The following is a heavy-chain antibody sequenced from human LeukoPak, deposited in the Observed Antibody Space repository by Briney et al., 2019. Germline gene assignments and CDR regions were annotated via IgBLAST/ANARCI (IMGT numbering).Heavy chain of an antibody. Sequence: PSQTLSLTCTVSGGSISSGDYYWSWIRHPPGKGLEWIGYIYYSGRTYYNPSLKSRVTISVDTSKNQFSLKLSSVTAADTAVYYCARATDVYSFDYWGQGTLVTVSS. CDR2: IYYSGRT. CDR1: GGSISSGDYY. J-gene: IGHJ4*02. CDR3: ARATDVYSFDY. V-gene: IGHV4-30-4*01.